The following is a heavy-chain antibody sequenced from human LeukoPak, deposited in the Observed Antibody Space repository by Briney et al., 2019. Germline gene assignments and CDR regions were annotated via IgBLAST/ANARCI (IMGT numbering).Heavy chain of an antibody. CDR1: GFTFSSYA. CDR3: ARDLRPYGADY. D-gene: IGHD4-17*01. Sequence: GGSLRLSCAASGFTFSSYAMTWVRRAPGKGLEWVSAFSATDGSAQYAESVKGRFTISRDNSKNTLYLQMNSLRAEDTAVYYCARDLRPYGADYWGQGTLVTVSS. CDR2: FSATDGSA. V-gene: IGHV3-23*01. J-gene: IGHJ4*02.